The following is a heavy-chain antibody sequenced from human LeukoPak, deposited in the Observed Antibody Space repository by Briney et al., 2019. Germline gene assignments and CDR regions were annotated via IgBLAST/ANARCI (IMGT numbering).Heavy chain of an antibody. Sequence: GGSLRLSCAASGFTFRNFAMGWVRQSPGKGLEWVSAISGSGGSTYYADSVKGRFTISRDNSKNTLYLQMNSLRAEDTAVYYCAKVARIADYNWFDPWGQGTLVTVSS. CDR1: GFTFRNFA. V-gene: IGHV3-23*01. CDR3: AKVARIADYNWFDP. J-gene: IGHJ5*02. CDR2: ISGSGGST. D-gene: IGHD6-13*01.